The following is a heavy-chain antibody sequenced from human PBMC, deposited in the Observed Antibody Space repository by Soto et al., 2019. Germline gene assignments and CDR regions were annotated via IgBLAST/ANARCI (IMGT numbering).Heavy chain of an antibody. CDR3: AKDRDVYSSSPRGFDY. CDR2: ISGSGGST. D-gene: IGHD6-6*01. V-gene: IGHV3-23*01. CDR1: GFTFSSYA. Sequence: EVQLLESGGGLVQPGGSLRLSCAASGFTFSSYAMSWVRQAPGKGLEWVSAISGSGGSTYYADSVKGRFTISRDNSKNTLYLQMNSLRAEDTAVYYCAKDRDVYSSSPRGFDYWGQGTLVTVSS. J-gene: IGHJ4*02.